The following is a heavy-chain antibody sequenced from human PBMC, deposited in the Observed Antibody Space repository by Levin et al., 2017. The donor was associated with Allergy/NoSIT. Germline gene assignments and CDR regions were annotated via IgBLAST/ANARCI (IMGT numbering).Heavy chain of an antibody. CDR1: GFTFSNYS. D-gene: IGHD4-11*01. Sequence: SGGSLRLSCAASGFTFSNYSMNWVRQAPGKGLEWVSSISSRSSNIYYADSVKGRFTISRDNAKNSLYLQMNSLRAEDTAVYYCARDSTAVSSDYWGQGTLVTVSS. CDR3: ARDSTAVSSDY. J-gene: IGHJ4*02. V-gene: IGHV3-21*01. CDR2: ISSRSSNI.